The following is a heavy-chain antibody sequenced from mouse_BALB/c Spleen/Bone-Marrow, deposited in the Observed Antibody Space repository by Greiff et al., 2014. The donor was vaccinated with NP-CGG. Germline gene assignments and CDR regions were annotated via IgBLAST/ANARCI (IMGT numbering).Heavy chain of an antibody. Sequence: DVKLQESGPELVKLGASMKISCKASVFSFTGYTMNWVKQSHGKNLEWIGLINPYNGGTSYNLKFKGKATLTVDKSFSTAYMELLSLTSEDSAVYYCARADYYFDYWGQGTTLTVSS. CDR2: INPYNGGT. CDR1: VFSFTGYT. CDR3: ARADYYFDY. J-gene: IGHJ2*01. V-gene: IGHV1-18*01.